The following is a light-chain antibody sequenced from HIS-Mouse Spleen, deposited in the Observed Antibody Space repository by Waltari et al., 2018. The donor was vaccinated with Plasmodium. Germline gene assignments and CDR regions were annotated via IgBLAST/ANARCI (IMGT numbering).Light chain of an antibody. J-gene: IGLJ3*02. CDR2: KDS. CDR3: QSADSSGTPNWV. Sequence: SYELTQPPSVSVSPGQTARITCSGDALPKQYAYWYQQKPGQAPVLVIYKDSERPSGIPERFSGSSSGKTVTLTIRGDQEEDEADYYCQSADSSGTPNWVFGGGTKLTVL. CDR1: ALPKQY. V-gene: IGLV3-25*03.